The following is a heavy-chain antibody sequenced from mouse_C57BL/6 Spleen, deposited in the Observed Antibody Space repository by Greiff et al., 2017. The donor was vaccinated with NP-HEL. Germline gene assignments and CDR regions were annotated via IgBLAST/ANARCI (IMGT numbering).Heavy chain of an antibody. D-gene: IGHD2-14*01. Sequence: QVQLKQSGAELARPGASVKLSCKASGYTFTSYGISWVKQRTGQGLEWIGEIYPRSGNTYYNEKFKGKATLTADKSSSTAYMELRSLTSEDSAVYFCARGYDDLAMDYWGQGTSVTVSS. CDR1: GYTFTSYG. CDR3: ARGYDDLAMDY. V-gene: IGHV1-81*01. J-gene: IGHJ4*01. CDR2: IYPRSGNT.